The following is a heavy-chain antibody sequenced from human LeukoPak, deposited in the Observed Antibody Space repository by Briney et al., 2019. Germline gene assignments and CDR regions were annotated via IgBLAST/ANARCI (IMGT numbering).Heavy chain of an antibody. CDR3: ARRGATRTIDY. J-gene: IGHJ4*02. CDR1: GFTFSSYA. D-gene: IGHD1-26*01. Sequence: GSLKLPCAASGFTFSSYALNWVPPAPGKGPEWVSSISGSGDSTYYADSVKGRFTISRDNSKNTLYLQMNSLRAEDTAVYYCARRGATRTIDYWGQGSRVTVSS. V-gene: IGHV3-23*01. CDR2: ISGSGDST.